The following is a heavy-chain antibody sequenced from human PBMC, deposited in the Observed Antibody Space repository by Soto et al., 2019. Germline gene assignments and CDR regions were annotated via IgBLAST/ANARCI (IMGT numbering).Heavy chain of an antibody. CDR1: GYSFTSYW. D-gene: IGHD2-15*01. CDR3: ARPRYPGRGYYGMDV. V-gene: IGHV5-10-1*04. J-gene: IGHJ6*02. CDR2: IDPSDSYA. Sequence: QSLKLSCNGSGYSFTSYWISLVRQMPGKGLEWMGRIDPSDSYANYSPSFQGQVTISADKSISTAYLQWSSLKASDTAMYYCARPRYPGRGYYGMDVWGQGTTVTGLL.